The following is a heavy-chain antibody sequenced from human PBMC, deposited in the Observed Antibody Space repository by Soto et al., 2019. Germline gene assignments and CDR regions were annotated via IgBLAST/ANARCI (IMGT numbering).Heavy chain of an antibody. V-gene: IGHV1-18*01. CDR1: TYNFKTLI. CDR3: ARNYDFWRGVAGRMDL. J-gene: IGHJ6*02. CDR2: ISAYNGNT. Sequence: GASLKVPCQACTYNFKTLIISWVRQAPGQGLEWVGGISAYNGNTQYGLKFHDRVTMTTDTSTTTAYLELRSLTTDDTALYFCARNYDFWRGVAGRMDLWGQATKVTVYS. D-gene: IGHD3-3*01.